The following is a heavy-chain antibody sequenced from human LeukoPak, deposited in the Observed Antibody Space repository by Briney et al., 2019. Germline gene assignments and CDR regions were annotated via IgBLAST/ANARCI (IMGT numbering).Heavy chain of an antibody. Sequence: PGGALRLSCAASGFTFSSHRRNWVRQPPGKGLEWVADISASGDNIHYADSVTRGFTISRNNAKNSVYLQMKSLRVEDTAVYYCARDSGRYGYYMDVWGKGTTVTVSS. CDR1: GFTFSSHR. D-gene: IGHD1-26*01. CDR2: ISASGDNI. CDR3: ARDSGRYGYYMDV. J-gene: IGHJ6*04. V-gene: IGHV3-48*01.